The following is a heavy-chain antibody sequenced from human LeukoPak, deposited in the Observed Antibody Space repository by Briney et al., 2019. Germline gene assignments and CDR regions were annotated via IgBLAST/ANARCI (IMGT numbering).Heavy chain of an antibody. CDR2: ISGSGGST. CDR3: ANLRDGYNCFDY. Sequence: GGSLRLSCAASGFTFSSYGMSWVRQAPGKGLEWVSAISGSGGSTYYADSVKGRFTISRDNSKNTLYLQMNSLRAEDTAVYYCANLRDGYNCFDYWGQGTLVTVSS. J-gene: IGHJ4*02. CDR1: GFTFSSYG. D-gene: IGHD5-24*01. V-gene: IGHV3-23*01.